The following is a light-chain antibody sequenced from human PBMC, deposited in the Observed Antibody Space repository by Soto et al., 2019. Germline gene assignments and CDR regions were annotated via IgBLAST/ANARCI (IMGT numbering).Light chain of an antibody. CDR2: RAS. V-gene: IGKV1-5*03. Sequence: DIQMTQSPSTLSASVGDRVIITCRVSQSVNRWLAWYKQQPGQAPKLLIYRASSLETGVPSRFSGSGSGTEFTLTISSLQPDDFGTYYCQQYNSYSEFTFGPGTKVDIK. J-gene: IGKJ3*01. CDR1: QSVNRW. CDR3: QQYNSYSEFT.